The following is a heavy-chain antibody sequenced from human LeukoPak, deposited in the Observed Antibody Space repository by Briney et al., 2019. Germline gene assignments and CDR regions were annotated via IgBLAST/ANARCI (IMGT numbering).Heavy chain of an antibody. J-gene: IGHJ4*02. CDR2: INSDGSST. V-gene: IGHV3-74*01. CDR3: AREDGDGYNSDY. CDR1: GFTFSNYW. Sequence: GGSLRLSCAASGFTFSNYWMHWVRQAPGKGLVWVSRINSDGSSTSYADSVKGRFTISRDNAKNTLYLQMNSLRAEDTAVYYCAREDGDGYNSDYWGQGTLVTVSS. D-gene: IGHD5-24*01.